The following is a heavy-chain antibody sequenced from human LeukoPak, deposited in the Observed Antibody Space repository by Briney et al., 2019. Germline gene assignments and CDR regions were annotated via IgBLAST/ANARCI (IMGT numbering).Heavy chain of an antibody. J-gene: IGHJ4*02. D-gene: IGHD6-13*01. Sequence: ASVKVSCKISGYNFASNYIHWVRQAPGQGLEWMGIISPSDGTTSYAQTSQGRVTMTRDMSTATVFMELRNLRSEDTAMYYCARDQRGSSSWESYFDHWGQGSLVTVSS. CDR1: GYNFASNY. CDR3: ARDQRGSSSWESYFDH. V-gene: IGHV1-46*01. CDR2: ISPSDGTT.